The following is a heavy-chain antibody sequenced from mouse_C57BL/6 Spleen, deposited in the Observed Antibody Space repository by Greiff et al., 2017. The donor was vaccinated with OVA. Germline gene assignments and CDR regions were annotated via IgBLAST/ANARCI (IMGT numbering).Heavy chain of an antibody. V-gene: IGHV14-3*01. CDR2: IDPANGNT. CDR1: GFNIKNTY. J-gene: IGHJ4*01. Sequence: VQLKEPVAELVRPGASVKLSCTASGFNIKNTYMHWVKQRPEQGLEWIGRIDPANGNTKYAPKFQGKATITADTSSNTAYLQLSSLTSEDTAIYYCARSGVVAGGAMDYWGQGTSVTVSS. D-gene: IGHD1-1*01. CDR3: ARSGVVAGGAMDY.